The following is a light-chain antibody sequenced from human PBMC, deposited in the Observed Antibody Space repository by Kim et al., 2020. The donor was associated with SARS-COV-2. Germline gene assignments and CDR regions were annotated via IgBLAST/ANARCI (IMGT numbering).Light chain of an antibody. CDR2: GKH. CDR3: NSRDTSGNHLV. V-gene: IGLV3-19*01. Sequence: SSELTQDPAVSVALGQTVRITCQGDSLRTYYGSWYQQKPGQAPVLVIYGKHNRPSGIPDRFSGSTSGDTASLTITEAQAEDEADYYCNSRDTSGNHLVFGGGTQLTVL. CDR1: SLRTYY. J-gene: IGLJ3*02.